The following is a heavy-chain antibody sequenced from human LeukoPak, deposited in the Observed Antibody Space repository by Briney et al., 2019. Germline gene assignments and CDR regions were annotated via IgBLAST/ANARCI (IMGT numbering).Heavy chain of an antibody. V-gene: IGHV3-48*01. J-gene: IGHJ4*02. CDR2: ISSRSATI. CDR1: GFTFSSYS. CDR3: AKDSARKSIVGSTTRGVNDY. Sequence: PGGSLRLSCAASGFTFSSYSMNWVRQAPGKGLEWVSYISSRSATIYYADSVKGRFTISRDNSKNTLYLQMNSLRAEDTAVYYCAKDSARKSIVGSTTRGVNDYWGQGTLVTVSS. D-gene: IGHD1-26*01.